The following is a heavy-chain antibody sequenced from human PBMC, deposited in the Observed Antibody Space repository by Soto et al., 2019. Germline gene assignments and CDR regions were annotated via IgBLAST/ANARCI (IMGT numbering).Heavy chain of an antibody. Sequence: QVQLQQWGAGLLKPSETLSLTCAVYGGSFSGYYWSWIRQPPGKGVEWIGEINHSGSTNYHPSLKSLVPISVDTSKNQFSLTLSSVTAADTAVYYCARGGSIYGELYFDYWGQGTLVTVSS. D-gene: IGHD4-17*01. J-gene: IGHJ4*02. V-gene: IGHV4-34*01. CDR2: INHSGST. CDR1: GGSFSGYY. CDR3: ARGGSIYGELYFDY.